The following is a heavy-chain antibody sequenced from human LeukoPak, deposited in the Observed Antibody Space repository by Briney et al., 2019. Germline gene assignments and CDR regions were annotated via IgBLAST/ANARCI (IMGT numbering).Heavy chain of an antibody. CDR1: GGSISSYY. Sequence: PSETLSLTCTVSGGSISSYYWSWIRQPAGKGLEWIGRIYTSGSTNYNPSLKSRVTMSVDTSKNQFSLKLSSVTAADTAVYYCARDHLGYCSSTSCYTDYYYYYMDVWGKGTTVTVSS. CDR2: IYTSGST. CDR3: ARDHLGYCSSTSCYTDYYYYYMDV. J-gene: IGHJ6*03. V-gene: IGHV4-4*07. D-gene: IGHD2-2*02.